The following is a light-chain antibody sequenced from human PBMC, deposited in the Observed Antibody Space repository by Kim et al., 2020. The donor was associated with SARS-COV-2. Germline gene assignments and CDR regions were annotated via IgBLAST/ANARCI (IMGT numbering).Light chain of an antibody. CDR1: QSVGNF. J-gene: IGKJ4*01. V-gene: IGKV3-15*01. CDR2: CAF. Sequence: VSPGDSATLSCRASQSVGNFLAWYQQKPGQTPRLLIYCAFTRATGIPARFSGTGSGTDFTLTVSSLQSEDFAVYYCQQYRNWPLTFGGGTKVDIK. CDR3: QQYRNWPLT.